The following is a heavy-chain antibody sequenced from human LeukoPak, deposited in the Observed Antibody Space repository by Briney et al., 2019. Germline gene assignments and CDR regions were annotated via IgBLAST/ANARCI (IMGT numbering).Heavy chain of an antibody. CDR1: GFTFSAYT. J-gene: IGHJ4*02. CDR3: ARDQSTTALSEY. D-gene: IGHD1-7*01. Sequence: PGGSLGLSCAASGFTFSAYTLTWVRQAPGKRPEWLSAITGGHGVTYYADSVRGRFTISRDNSRNTLYLQMTGLTAEDTAVYYCARDQSTTALSEYWGQGTLVAVSS. CDR2: ITGGHGVT. V-gene: IGHV3-23*01.